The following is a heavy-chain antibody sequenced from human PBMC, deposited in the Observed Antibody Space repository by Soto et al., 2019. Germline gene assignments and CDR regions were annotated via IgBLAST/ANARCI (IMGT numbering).Heavy chain of an antibody. J-gene: IGHJ6*02. V-gene: IGHV4-34*01. D-gene: IGHD5-18*01. CDR2: INHSGST. CDR1: GGSLSGYY. CDR3: ARDAWIQLWLENYYYYGMDV. Sequence: SETLSLTCAVYGGSLSGYYWSWIRQPPGKGLEWIGEINHSGSTNYNPSLKSRVTISVDTSKNQFSLKLSSVTAADTAVYYCARDAWIQLWLENYYYYGMDVWGQGTTVTVSS.